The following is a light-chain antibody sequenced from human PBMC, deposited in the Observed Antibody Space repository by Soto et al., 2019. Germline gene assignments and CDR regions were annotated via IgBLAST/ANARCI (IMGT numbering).Light chain of an antibody. Sequence: DLELTPSPDSLSLSLGARATLHCTSIQIILHSSNHKICLAWYQQKPGQPPKVLIYWASNRESGVPDRFSGSGSGTDFTLTISSLQAEDVAVYYCPQYYSIPWTFAQGTKVDIK. J-gene: IGKJ1*01. CDR3: PQYYSIPWT. CDR1: QIILHSSNHKIC. V-gene: IGKV4-1*01. CDR2: WAS.